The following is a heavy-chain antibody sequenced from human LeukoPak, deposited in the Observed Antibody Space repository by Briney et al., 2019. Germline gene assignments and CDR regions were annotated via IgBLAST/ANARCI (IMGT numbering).Heavy chain of an antibody. V-gene: IGHV4-30-4*08. CDR1: GGSLSSGDYY. CDR3: ARGLYDFLSGVFDY. J-gene: IGHJ4*02. Sequence: SETLSLTCAVSGGSLSSGDYYWSWIRQPPGKGLEWIGYIYYSGSTYYNPSLKSRVTISVDTSKNQFSLKLNSVTAADTAVYYCARGLYDFLSGVFDYWGQGTLVTVSS. CDR2: IYYSGST. D-gene: IGHD3-3*01.